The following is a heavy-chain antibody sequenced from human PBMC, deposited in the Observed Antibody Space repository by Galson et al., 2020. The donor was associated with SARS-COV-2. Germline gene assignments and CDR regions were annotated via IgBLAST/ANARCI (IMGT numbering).Heavy chain of an antibody. D-gene: IGHD2-21*01. CDR3: AREWGDIKSSVFGY. V-gene: IGHV1-46*04. Sequence: ASVKVSCKASGYTFISFYIHWVRQAPGQGLEWMGVINPSGDSTSYAQKLRGRVTVTRDMSTQTVYMELSSLTSEDTAVYYCAREWGDIKSSVFGYWGQGSLVVVSS. J-gene: IGHJ4*02. CDR2: INPSGDST. CDR1: GYTFISFY.